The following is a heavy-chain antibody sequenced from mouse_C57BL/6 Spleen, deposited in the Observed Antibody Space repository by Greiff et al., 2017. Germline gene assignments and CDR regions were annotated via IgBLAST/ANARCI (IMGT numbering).Heavy chain of an antibody. J-gene: IGHJ1*03. CDR3: ERLCYGSSLYWYFEV. D-gene: IGHD1-1*01. V-gene: IGHV1-69*01. Sequence: QVQLQQPGAELVMPGASVKLSCKASGYTFTSYWMHWVKQRPGQGLEWIGEIDPSDSYTNYNQKFKGKSTLTVDKSSSTAYMQLSSLTSEDSAVSYYERLCYGSSLYWYFEVWGTGPTVTVYS. CDR1: GYTFTSYW. CDR2: IDPSDSYT.